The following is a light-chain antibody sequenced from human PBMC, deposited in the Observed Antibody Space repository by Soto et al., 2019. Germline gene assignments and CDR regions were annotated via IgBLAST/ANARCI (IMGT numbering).Light chain of an antibody. J-gene: IGKJ1*01. CDR3: MQSIQLPRT. CDR1: QTILYPSTNNNY. CDR2: AVS. Sequence: DIVMTQSPDSLAVSLGERATINCKSSQTILYPSTNNNYLAWYLQKPGQPPQLLIYAVSNRFSGVPDRFSGSGSWTDFTLKISRVEAEDVGVYYCMQSIQLPRTFGQGTKVDIK. V-gene: IGKV2D-29*01.